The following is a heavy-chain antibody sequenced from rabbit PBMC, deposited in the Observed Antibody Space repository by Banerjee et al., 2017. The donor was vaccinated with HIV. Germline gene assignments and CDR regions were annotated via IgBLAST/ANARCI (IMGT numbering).Heavy chain of an antibody. J-gene: IGHJ4*01. D-gene: IGHD8-1*01. CDR1: GSDISSYY. CDR3: ARDAAGSYYPFNL. V-gene: IGHV1S40*01. Sequence: QSLEESGGDLVKPGASLTLTCTASGSDISSYYMCWVRQAPGKGLEWIACIHTSSGSTYYASWAKGRFTISKTSSTTVTLQMTSLTAADTATYFCARDAAGSYYPFNLWGPGTLVTVS. CDR2: IHTSSGST.